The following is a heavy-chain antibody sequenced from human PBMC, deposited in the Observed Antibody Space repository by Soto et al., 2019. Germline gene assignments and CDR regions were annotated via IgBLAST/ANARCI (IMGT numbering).Heavy chain of an antibody. CDR3: ARVRVIRGVIPSHFGL. CDR1: GGTFNRYG. CDR2: IIPLYGTV. D-gene: IGHD3-10*01. V-gene: IGHV1-69*06. J-gene: IGHJ4*02. Sequence: QAHLKQSGAEVKKPGSSVTVSCKASGGTFNRYGISWVRQAPGQGLDWMGVIIPLYGTVNYAQKFQGRVSITADKSTSTAYMDLKSLRSDDTDVYYCARVRVIRGVIPSHFGLWGQGTQVTVSS.